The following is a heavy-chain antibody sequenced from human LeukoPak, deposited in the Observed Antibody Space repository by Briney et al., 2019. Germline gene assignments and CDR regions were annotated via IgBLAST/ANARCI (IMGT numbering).Heavy chain of an antibody. J-gene: IGHJ6*04. CDR2: IYNDGNT. CDR3: ARDREVVTAGAQMDV. D-gene: IGHD2-21*02. V-gene: IGHV3-53*01. Sequence: GGSLRLSCAVSGFTVSSNHMSWVRQAPGKGVEWVSVIYNDGNTYYTDSVKGRFTISRDNSKNTVFLQMNSLRAEDTAMYYCARDREVVTAGAQMDVWGKGTTVTVSS. CDR1: GFTVSSNH.